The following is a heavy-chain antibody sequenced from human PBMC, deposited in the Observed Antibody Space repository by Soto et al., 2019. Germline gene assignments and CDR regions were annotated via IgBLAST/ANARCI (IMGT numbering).Heavy chain of an antibody. D-gene: IGHD2-15*01. Sequence: EVQLVESGGGLVQPGGSLRLSCAASGFTFSSYWMNWVRQAPGKGLEWVANIKQDGSEKYYVDSVKGRFTISRDNAKNSLYLQMNSLRAEDTAVYYCARDQVVVVVAPTVRYGMDVWGQGTTVTVSS. V-gene: IGHV3-7*01. CDR1: GFTFSSYW. CDR3: ARDQVVVVVAPTVRYGMDV. J-gene: IGHJ6*02. CDR2: IKQDGSEK.